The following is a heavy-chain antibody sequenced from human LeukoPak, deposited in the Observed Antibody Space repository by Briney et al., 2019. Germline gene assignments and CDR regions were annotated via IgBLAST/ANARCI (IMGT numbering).Heavy chain of an antibody. CDR1: GASIISANYY. CDR2: IYYSGST. Sequence: SETLSLTCTVSGASIISANYYWVWIRQPPGEGLEWIGSIYYSGSTYYNPSLKSRVTMSLDTSKNQFSLKLNSVTAADTAEYYCARQVGYCSSSSCRDDYWGQGTLVTVSS. CDR3: ARQVGYCSSSSCRDDY. V-gene: IGHV4-39*01. J-gene: IGHJ4*02. D-gene: IGHD2-2*01.